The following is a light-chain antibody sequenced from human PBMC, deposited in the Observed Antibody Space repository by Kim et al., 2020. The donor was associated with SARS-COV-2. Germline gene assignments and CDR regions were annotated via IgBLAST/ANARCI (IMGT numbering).Light chain of an antibody. CDR1: SGINVGTYR. Sequence: VLTQPSSLSASPGASASLTCTLRSGINVGTYRIYWYQQKPGSPPQYLLRYRSDSDKQQGSGVPSRFSGSKDASANAGILLISGLQSEDEADYYCMIWHSSAWVFGGGTQLTVL. J-gene: IGLJ3*02. CDR3: MIWHSSAWV. CDR2: YRSDSDK. V-gene: IGLV5-45*03.